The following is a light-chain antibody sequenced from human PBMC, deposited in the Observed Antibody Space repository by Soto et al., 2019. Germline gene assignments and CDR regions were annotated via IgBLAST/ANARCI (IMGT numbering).Light chain of an antibody. CDR1: SSDVGGYNY. V-gene: IGLV2-14*01. CDR2: DVS. Sequence: QSVLTQPASVSGSPEQSITISCTGTSSDVGGYNYVSWYQQHPGKAPKLMIYDVSNRPSGVSNRFSGSKSGNTASLTISGLQAEDEADYYCSSYTSRSTLYVFGTGTKVTVL. CDR3: SSYTSRSTLYV. J-gene: IGLJ1*01.